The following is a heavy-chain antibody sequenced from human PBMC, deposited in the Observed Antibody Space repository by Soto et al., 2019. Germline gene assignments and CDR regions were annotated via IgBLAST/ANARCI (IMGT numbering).Heavy chain of an antibody. V-gene: IGHV3-74*01. J-gene: IGHJ6*03. CDR1: GFTFSSYW. Sequence: GGSLRLSCAASGFTFSSYWMHWVSQAQGKGMVWDSRINSDGSSTSYADSEKGRFTISRDNAKNTLYLQMNSLRADDTAVYYCARGFVGSAPCYYDMDVWGKGTTVTVSS. CDR2: INSDGSST. D-gene: IGHD2-15*01. CDR3: ARGFVGSAPCYYDMDV.